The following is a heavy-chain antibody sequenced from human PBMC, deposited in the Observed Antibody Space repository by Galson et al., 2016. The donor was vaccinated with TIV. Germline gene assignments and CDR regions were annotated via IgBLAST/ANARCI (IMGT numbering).Heavy chain of an antibody. J-gene: IGHJ4*02. CDR3: TRVIEGSHLAASY. Sequence: SLRLSCAASGFSFSDVWMSWVRQAPGKGLEWVGRIKSKGHGGTRDYAAPVKGRFFISRDDSKSTVYLQMNTLKTEDTAVYYCTRVIEGSHLAASYWGQGTLVSVSS. V-gene: IGHV3-15*01. CDR1: GFSFSDVW. D-gene: IGHD1-26*01. CDR2: IKSKGHGGTR.